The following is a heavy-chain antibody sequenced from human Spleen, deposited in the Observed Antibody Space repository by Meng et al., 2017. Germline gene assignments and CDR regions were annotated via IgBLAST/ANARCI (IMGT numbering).Heavy chain of an antibody. Sequence: QVQLVQSVAEVKKPGASVTVSCKASGYIFTNYALHWVRQAPGQRAEWMGWINTHNGNTKYSQKFQDRVTIIRDTSASTAYMEVSSLRSEDTAVYYCARSWITEMANFDYWGQGTLVTVSS. CDR2: INTHNGNT. CDR3: ARSWITEMANFDY. J-gene: IGHJ4*02. V-gene: IGHV1-3*04. D-gene: IGHD5-24*01. CDR1: GYIFTNYA.